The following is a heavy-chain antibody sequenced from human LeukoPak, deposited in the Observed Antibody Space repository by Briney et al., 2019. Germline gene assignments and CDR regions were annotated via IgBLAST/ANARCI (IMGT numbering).Heavy chain of an antibody. J-gene: IGHJ4*02. V-gene: IGHV3-66*01. CDR2: ISSGADT. Sequence: GGSLRLSCAASGFTVSNNYLSWVRQAPGKGLEWVSVISSGADTYYADSVKGRFTISRDNSKNTLYLQMDSLRAEDTAVYYCATGYGSGSPVDYWGQGTLVIVSS. D-gene: IGHD3-10*01. CDR3: ATGYGSGSPVDY. CDR1: GFTVSNNY.